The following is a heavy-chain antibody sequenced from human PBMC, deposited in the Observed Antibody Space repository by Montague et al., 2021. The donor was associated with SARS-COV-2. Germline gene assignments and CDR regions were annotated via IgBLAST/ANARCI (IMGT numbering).Heavy chain of an antibody. CDR1: GGSLSTPHY. V-gene: IGHV4-4*02. CDR2: VHHSGNA. D-gene: IGHD3-10*01. Sequence: SETLSLTCAVSGGSLSTPHYWSWVRQPPGKGLEWIGEVHHSGNANYNASFNGRATISVDKSKNQFSLKLSSVTAADTAVYYCACGEITTRGLIYYYGMDVWGQGTTVTVSS. J-gene: IGHJ6*02. CDR3: ACGEITTRGLIYYYGMDV.